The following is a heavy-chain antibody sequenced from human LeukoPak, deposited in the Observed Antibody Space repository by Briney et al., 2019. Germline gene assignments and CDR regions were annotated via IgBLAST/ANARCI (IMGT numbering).Heavy chain of an antibody. Sequence: PSETLSLTCAVSGGSISSSNWWSWVRQPPGKGLEWIGEISHSGSTNYNPSLKGRVTISVDTSKNQFSLKLSSVTAADTAVYYCARTEWLVRGENAFDIWGQGTMVTVSS. J-gene: IGHJ3*02. D-gene: IGHD6-19*01. V-gene: IGHV4-4*02. CDR2: ISHSGST. CDR3: ARTEWLVRGENAFDI. CDR1: GGSISSSNW.